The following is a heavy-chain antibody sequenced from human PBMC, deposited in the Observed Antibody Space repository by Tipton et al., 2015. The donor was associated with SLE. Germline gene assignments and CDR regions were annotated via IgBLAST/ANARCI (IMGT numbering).Heavy chain of an antibody. CDR1: GVSISSYY. V-gene: IGHV4-59*01. D-gene: IGHD3-10*01. CDR2: IYYSGGT. Sequence: TLSLTCTVSGVSISSYYWSWIRQPPGKGLEWIGYIYYSGGTNYNPSLKSRVTISVDTSKNQFSLKLSSVTAADTAVYYCARDPGNDQDYWYFDLWGRGTLVTVSS. CDR3: ARDPGNDQDYWYFDL. J-gene: IGHJ2*01.